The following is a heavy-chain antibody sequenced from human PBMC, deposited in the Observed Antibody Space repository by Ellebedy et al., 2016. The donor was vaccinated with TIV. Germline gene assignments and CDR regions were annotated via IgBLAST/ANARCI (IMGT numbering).Heavy chain of an antibody. Sequence: AASVKVSCKASGYTFTGYYMHWVRQAPGQGLEWMGWISASNANTNYAQKLQGRVTMTTDTSTSTAYMELRSLRSDDTAMYYCARSSSSWCRPPDYWGQGTLVTVSS. CDR2: ISASNANT. D-gene: IGHD6-19*01. V-gene: IGHV1-18*04. CDR1: GYTFTGYY. CDR3: ARSSSSWCRPPDY. J-gene: IGHJ4*02.